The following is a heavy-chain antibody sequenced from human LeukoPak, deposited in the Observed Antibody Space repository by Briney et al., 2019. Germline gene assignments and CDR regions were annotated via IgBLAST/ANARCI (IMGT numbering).Heavy chain of an antibody. CDR3: ARDNRIAAALSALPPLRFDY. V-gene: IGHV4-4*02. CDR2: IYHSGST. Sequence: ASETLSLTCAVSGGSISSSNWWSWVRQPPGKGLEWIGEIYHSGSTNYNPSLKSRVTISVDKSKNQFSPKLSSVTAADTAVYYCARDNRIAAALSALPPLRFDYWGQGTLVTVSS. J-gene: IGHJ4*02. CDR1: GGSISSSNW. D-gene: IGHD6-13*01.